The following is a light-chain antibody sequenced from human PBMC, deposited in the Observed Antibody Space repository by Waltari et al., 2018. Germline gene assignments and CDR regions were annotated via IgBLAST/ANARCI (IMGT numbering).Light chain of an antibody. Sequence: QSVLTQPPSASGTPGQGVTISCSGTSSTLGPQNVKWYQHVPGTAPKLLISSNNQRPSGVPDRFSGSKSGTSASLAISGLQSQDDADYYCATWDGTLNAWVFGGGTKVTVL. CDR1: SSTLGPQN. J-gene: IGLJ3*02. V-gene: IGLV1-44*01. CDR3: ATWDGTLNAWV. CDR2: SNN.